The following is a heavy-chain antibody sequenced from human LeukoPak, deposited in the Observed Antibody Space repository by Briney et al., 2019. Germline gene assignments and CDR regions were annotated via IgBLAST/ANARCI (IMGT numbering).Heavy chain of an antibody. CDR1: GGSLNSGRDS. Sequence: SQTLSLTCTVSGGSLNSGRDSWSWVRQSAGKGLEWIGRVSSTGSTNYNAALKSRVAISVDTSKNQFSLKLSSVTAADTAVYFCARDARDFGDNDNYWGQGTLVTVSS. CDR3: ARDARDFGDNDNY. D-gene: IGHD3-9*01. J-gene: IGHJ4*02. V-gene: IGHV4-61*02. CDR2: VSSTGST.